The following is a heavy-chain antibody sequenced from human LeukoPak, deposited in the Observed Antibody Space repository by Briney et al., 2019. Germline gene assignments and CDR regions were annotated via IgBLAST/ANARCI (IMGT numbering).Heavy chain of an antibody. CDR1: GFTFSSYW. CDR3: AKAGYSGYTLTD. Sequence: GGSLRLSCAASGFTFSSYWMSWVRQAPGKGLEWVSSISGLGDSPYYADYVKGRFTISRDNSKNTLFLEMNSLRAEDTAVYYCAKAGYSGYTLTDWGQGTLVAVSS. V-gene: IGHV3-23*01. CDR2: ISGLGDSP. J-gene: IGHJ4*02. D-gene: IGHD5-12*01.